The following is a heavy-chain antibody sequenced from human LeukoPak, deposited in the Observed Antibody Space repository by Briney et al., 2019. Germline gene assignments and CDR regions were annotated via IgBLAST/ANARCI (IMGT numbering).Heavy chain of an antibody. CDR1: GGSIASGGNF. CDR2: ISHSGST. J-gene: IGHJ4*02. CDR3: ARYYCGGSNCPGVDS. V-gene: IGHV4-31*02. Sequence: SQTLSLTCTVSGGSIASGGNFCTWIRQHPGEGLEWIGNISHSGSTYYNPSLESRVLISIDTSNNQFSLKLSSVTAADTAVYYCARYYCGGSNCPGVDSWGQGALVTVSS. D-gene: IGHD2-21*01.